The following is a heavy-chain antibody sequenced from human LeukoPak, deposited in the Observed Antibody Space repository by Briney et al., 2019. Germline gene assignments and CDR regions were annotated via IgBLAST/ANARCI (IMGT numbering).Heavy chain of an antibody. CDR3: ARDRGYCSGGSCHLRDY. D-gene: IGHD2-15*01. CDR1: GYTFTSYG. CDR2: ISAYNGNT. J-gene: IGHJ4*02. V-gene: IGHV1-18*01. Sequence: GASVKVSCKASGYTFTSYGISWVRQAPGQGLEWMGWISAYNGNTNYAQKLQGRVTMTTDTSPSTAYMELRSLRSDDTAVYYCARDRGYCSGGSCHLRDYWGQGTLVTVSS.